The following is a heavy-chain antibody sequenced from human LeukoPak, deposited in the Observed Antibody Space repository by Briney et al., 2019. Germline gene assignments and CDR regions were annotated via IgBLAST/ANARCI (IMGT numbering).Heavy chain of an antibody. V-gene: IGHV3-23*01. J-gene: IGHJ4*02. CDR2: ISGSGGST. CDR3: AKTTYYYDSSGAY. D-gene: IGHD3-22*01. Sequence: GGSLRLSCAASGFTFSSYAMSWVRQAPGKGLEWVSAISGSGGSTYYADSVKGRFTISRDNSKSTLYLQMNSLRAEDTAVYYCAKTTYYYDSSGAYWGQGTLVTVSS. CDR1: GFTFSSYA.